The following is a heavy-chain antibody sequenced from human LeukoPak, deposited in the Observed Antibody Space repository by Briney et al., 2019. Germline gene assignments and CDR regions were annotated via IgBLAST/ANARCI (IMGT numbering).Heavy chain of an antibody. D-gene: IGHD3-22*01. CDR2: ISYDGSNK. Sequence: GGSLRLSCAASGFTFNTYAMSWVRQAPGKGLEWVAVISYDGSNKYYADSVKGRFTISRDNSKNTLYLQMNSLRAEDTAVYYCAKAASTYYYDSSGYTVWGQGTLVTVSS. J-gene: IGHJ4*02. CDR3: AKAASTYYYDSSGYTV. V-gene: IGHV3-30*18. CDR1: GFTFNTYA.